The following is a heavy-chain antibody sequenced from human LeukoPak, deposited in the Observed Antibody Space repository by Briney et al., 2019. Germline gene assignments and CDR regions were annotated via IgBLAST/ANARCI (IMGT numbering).Heavy chain of an antibody. CDR2: ISGSNDNR. Sequence: ASVKVSCKASGYTFKSYGLSWVRQAPGQGLEWMGWISGSNDNRHYAQKLQGRVTMTTDTSTSTAYMELRSLRSVDTAVYYCARRSSDDAFDIWGQGTMVAVSS. V-gene: IGHV1-18*01. CDR3: ARRSSDDAFDI. D-gene: IGHD6-13*01. CDR1: GYTFKSYG. J-gene: IGHJ3*02.